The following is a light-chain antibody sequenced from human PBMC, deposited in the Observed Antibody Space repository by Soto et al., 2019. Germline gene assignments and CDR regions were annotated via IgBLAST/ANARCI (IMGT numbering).Light chain of an antibody. CDR3: QSYDSSLSGYV. CDR1: SSNIGTDD. Sequence: QSVLTKPPSASGTPGQRFSISRNGISSNIGTDDLFWYLQFPGTAPKLLIYKNNQRPSGVSDRFSGSKSGTSASLAITGLQAEDEADYYCQSYDSSLSGYVFGTGTKVTVL. CDR2: KNN. J-gene: IGLJ1*01. V-gene: IGLV1-40*01.